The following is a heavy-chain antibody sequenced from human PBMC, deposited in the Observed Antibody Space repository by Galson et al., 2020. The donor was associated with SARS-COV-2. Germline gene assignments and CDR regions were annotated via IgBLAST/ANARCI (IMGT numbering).Heavy chain of an antibody. V-gene: IGHV4-4*02. D-gene: IGHD6-6*01. CDR3: ARDRGAARPELAY. CDR2: IYHSGST. J-gene: IGHJ4*02. Sequence: SETLSLTCAVSGGSISSSNWWSWVRQPPGKGLEWIGEIYHSGSTNYNPSLKSRVTISVDTSKNQFSLKLSSVTAADTAVYYCARDRGAARPELAYWGQGTLVTVSS. CDR1: GGSISSSNW.